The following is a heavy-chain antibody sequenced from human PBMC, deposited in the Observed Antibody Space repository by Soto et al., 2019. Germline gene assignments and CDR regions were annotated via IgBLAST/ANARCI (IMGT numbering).Heavy chain of an antibody. D-gene: IGHD1-1*01. V-gene: IGHV3-23*01. CDR3: ARSRTHAVTGTDGF. CDR2: ISGSGGST. CDR1: GFTFSSYA. Sequence: EVQLLESGGGLVQPGGSLRLSCAASGFTFSSYAMSWVRQAPGKGLEWVSAISGSGGSTYYADSAKGRFTISRDNSKNTLYLQMNSLRAEDTAVYYCARSRTHAVTGTDGFWGQGTLVTVSS. J-gene: IGHJ4*02.